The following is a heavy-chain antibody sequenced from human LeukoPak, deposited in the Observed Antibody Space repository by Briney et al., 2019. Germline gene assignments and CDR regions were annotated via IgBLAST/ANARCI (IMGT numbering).Heavy chain of an antibody. J-gene: IGHJ4*02. CDR3: ARGRYSRRFFDY. CDR1: GGSFSGYY. V-gene: IGHV4-34*01. CDR2: INHSGST. D-gene: IGHD1-1*01. Sequence: SETLSLTCAVYGGSFSGYYWSWIRQPPGKGLEWIGEINHSGSTNYNPSLKSRVTISVDTSKNQFSPKLSSVTAADTAVYYCARGRYSRRFFDYWGQGTLVTVSS.